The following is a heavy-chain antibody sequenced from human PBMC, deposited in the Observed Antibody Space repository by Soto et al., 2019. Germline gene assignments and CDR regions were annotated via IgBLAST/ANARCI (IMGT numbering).Heavy chain of an antibody. V-gene: IGHV4-31*03. D-gene: IGHD6-13*01. CDR2: IYYSGST. CDR1: GGSISSGGYY. CDR3: ARDRGAPAGLDY. Sequence: SETLSLTCTVSGGSISSGGYYWSWIRQHPGKGLEWIGYIYYSGSTYYNPSLKNRVTISVDTSKNQFSLKLSSVTAADTAVYYCARDRGAPAGLDYWGQGTLVTVSS. J-gene: IGHJ4*02.